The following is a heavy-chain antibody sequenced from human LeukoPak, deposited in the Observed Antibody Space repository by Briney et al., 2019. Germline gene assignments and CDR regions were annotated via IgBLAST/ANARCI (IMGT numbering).Heavy chain of an antibody. CDR1: GGSVSSHY. D-gene: IGHD3-3*01. CDR3: ARDRNDFWSGNLRGVFDC. Sequence: KSSETLSLTCTVSGGSVSSHYWSWIRQPPGKGLEWIGYIYYSGSTNYNPSLKSRVTISVDTSKNQFSLKLSSVTAADTAVYYCARDRNDFWSGNLRGVFDCWGQGTLVTVSS. CDR2: IYYSGST. J-gene: IGHJ4*02. V-gene: IGHV4-59*02.